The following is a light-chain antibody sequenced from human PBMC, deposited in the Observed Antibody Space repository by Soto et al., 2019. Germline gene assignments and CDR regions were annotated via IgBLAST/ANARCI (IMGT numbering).Light chain of an antibody. Sequence: DIQMTQSPSLLSASVGDRVTITCRASPGISSFLAWFQQKPGKAPKPLMYGAYSLQSGVPSRFSGSGSGTDFTLTISSLQPEDSATYYCQQYNDFPWTFCQGTKVEIK. CDR1: PGISSF. J-gene: IGKJ1*01. V-gene: IGKV1-16*01. CDR2: GAY. CDR3: QQYNDFPWT.